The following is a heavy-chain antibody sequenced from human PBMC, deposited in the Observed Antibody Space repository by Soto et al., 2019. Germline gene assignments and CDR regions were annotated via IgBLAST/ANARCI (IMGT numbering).Heavy chain of an antibody. Sequence: PSETLSLTCAVSGASVTSDDYYWSWIRQPLGKGLEWIGYIYHSGSTYYNPSLKSRVSISIDTSQNQFSLKLTSLTAADTAVYYCARDPIFYYASSGYGGSYFDYWGQGSRVTVSS. CDR3: ARDPIFYYASSGYGGSYFDY. J-gene: IGHJ4*02. CDR1: GASVTSDDYY. V-gene: IGHV4-30-4*01. CDR2: IYHSGST. D-gene: IGHD3-22*01.